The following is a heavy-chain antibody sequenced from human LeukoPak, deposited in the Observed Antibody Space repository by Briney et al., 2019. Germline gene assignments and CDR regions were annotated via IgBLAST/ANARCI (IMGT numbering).Heavy chain of an antibody. Sequence: GGSLRLSCAASGFTFSSYSMNWVRQAPGKGLEWVSYISSSSSTIYYADSVKGRFTISRDNSKNTLYLQMNSLRAEDTAVYYCAKAGGGGYYDSSGYLPFPFDYWGQGTLVTVSS. V-gene: IGHV3-48*01. J-gene: IGHJ4*02. D-gene: IGHD3-22*01. CDR1: GFTFSSYS. CDR3: AKAGGGGYYDSSGYLPFPFDY. CDR2: ISSSSSTI.